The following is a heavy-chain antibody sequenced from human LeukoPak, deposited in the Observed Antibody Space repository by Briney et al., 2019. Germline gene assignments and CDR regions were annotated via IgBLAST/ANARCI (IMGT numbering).Heavy chain of an antibody. Sequence: PGGSLRLSCAASGFTFSSYGMHWVRQAPGKGLECVAVIWYDGSNKYYADSVKGRFTISRDNSKNTLYLQMNSLRAEDTAVYYCAKDYYDSSGYYKAPGSYWGQGTLVTVSS. V-gene: IGHV3-33*06. J-gene: IGHJ4*02. CDR1: GFTFSSYG. CDR3: AKDYYDSSGYYKAPGSY. D-gene: IGHD3-22*01. CDR2: IWYDGSNK.